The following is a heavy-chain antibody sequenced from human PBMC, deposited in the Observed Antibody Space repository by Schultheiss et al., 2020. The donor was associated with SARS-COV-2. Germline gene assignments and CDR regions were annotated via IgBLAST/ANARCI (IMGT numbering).Heavy chain of an antibody. D-gene: IGHD3-16*02. CDR3: ARDSLRYVWGSYHFDY. CDR2: IYSCGST. J-gene: IGHJ4*02. V-gene: IGHV3-66*03. Sequence: GESLKISCAASGFTVSSNYMRWVRQAPGKGLEWVSVIYSCGSTNYADSVKGRFTISRDNSKNTLYLQMNSLRAEDTAVYYCARDSLRYVWGSYHFDYWGQGTLVTVSS. CDR1: GFTVSSNY.